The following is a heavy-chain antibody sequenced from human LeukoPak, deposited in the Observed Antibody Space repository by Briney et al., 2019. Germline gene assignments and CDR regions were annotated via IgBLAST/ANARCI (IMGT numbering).Heavy chain of an antibody. CDR2: IYTSGST. CDR3: TVTADDYGYYYGMDV. D-gene: IGHD4/OR15-4a*01. Sequence: SQTLSLTCTVSGGSISSGSYYWSWIRQPAGKGLEWIGRIYTSGSTNYNPSLKSRVTISVDTSENQFSLKLSSVTAADTAVYYCTVTADDYGYYYGMDVWGQGTTVTVSS. V-gene: IGHV4-61*02. J-gene: IGHJ6*02. CDR1: GGSISSGSYY.